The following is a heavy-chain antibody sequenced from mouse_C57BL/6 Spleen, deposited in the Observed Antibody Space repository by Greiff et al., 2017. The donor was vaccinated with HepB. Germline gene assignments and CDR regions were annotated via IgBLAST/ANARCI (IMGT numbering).Heavy chain of an antibody. J-gene: IGHJ3*01. CDR3: ARSRYDYVWAWFAY. Sequence: QVQLQQPGAELVKPGASVKMSCKASGYTFTSYWLTWVKQRPGQGLEWIGGLYPGSGSTNYTEKFKSKATLTVDTSSSTAYLQLSSRTSEASAFYYCARSRYDYVWAWFAYGGQGTLVTVSA. CDR1: GYTFTSYW. CDR2: LYPGSGST. V-gene: IGHV1-55*01. D-gene: IGHD2-4*01.